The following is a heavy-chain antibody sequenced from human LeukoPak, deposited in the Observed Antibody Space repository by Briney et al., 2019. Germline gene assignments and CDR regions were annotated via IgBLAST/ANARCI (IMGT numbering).Heavy chain of an antibody. CDR3: AKDLPYTSGWALKY. D-gene: IGHD6-19*01. V-gene: IGHV3-30*18. Sequence: GGSLRLSCAASGFTFSSYGMHWVRQAPGKGLEWVAVISYDGSNKYYADSVKGRFTISRDNSKNTLYLQMDSLKTEDTAVYYCAKDLPYTSGWALKYWGQGTLVTVSS. CDR1: GFTFSSYG. CDR2: ISYDGSNK. J-gene: IGHJ4*02.